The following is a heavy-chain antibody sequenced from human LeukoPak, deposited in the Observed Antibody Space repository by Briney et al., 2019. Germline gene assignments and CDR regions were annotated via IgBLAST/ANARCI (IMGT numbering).Heavy chain of an antibody. J-gene: IGHJ4*02. CDR2: SYYSGST. V-gene: IGHV4-31*02. D-gene: IGHD1-26*01. CDR3: ARDNSGSYQ. Sequence: TLSLTCTVSGGSISSGGYYWSWIRQHPGKGLEWIGYSYYSGSTNYNPSLKSRVTISLDTSKNQFSLKLSSVTAADTAVYYCARDNSGSYQWGQGTLVTVSS. CDR1: GGSISSGGYY.